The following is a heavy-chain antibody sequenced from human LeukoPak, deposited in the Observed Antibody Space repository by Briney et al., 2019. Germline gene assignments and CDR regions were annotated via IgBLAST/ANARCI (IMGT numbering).Heavy chain of an antibody. D-gene: IGHD7-27*01. Sequence: SETLSLTCTVSGGSISSYYWSWIRQPPGEGRGWIGYIYYSGSTNYNPSLKGRVTISVDTSKNQFSLKLSSVTAADTAVYYCARRHWGPIDYWGQGTLVTVSS. CDR2: IYYSGST. J-gene: IGHJ4*02. CDR3: ARRHWGPIDY. CDR1: GGSISSYY. V-gene: IGHV4-59*08.